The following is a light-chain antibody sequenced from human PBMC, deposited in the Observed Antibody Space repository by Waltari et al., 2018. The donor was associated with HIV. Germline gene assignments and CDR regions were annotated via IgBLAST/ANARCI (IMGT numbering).Light chain of an antibody. Sequence: QSALTQPASVSGSPGQSITISCTGTSSDVGNYNYVSWYQQHPGKAPKLIIYDVSNRPSGVSNRFSGSKSGNTSSLTISGLRAEDEADYYCTSYSSSSTLVLGGGTKLTVL. J-gene: IGLJ2*01. CDR1: SSDVGNYNY. CDR2: DVS. CDR3: TSYSSSSTLV. V-gene: IGLV2-14*03.